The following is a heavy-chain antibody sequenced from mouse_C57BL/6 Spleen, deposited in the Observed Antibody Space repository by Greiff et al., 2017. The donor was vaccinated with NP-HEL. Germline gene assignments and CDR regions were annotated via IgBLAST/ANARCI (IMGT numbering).Heavy chain of an antibody. CDR1: GFTFSDYG. CDR2: ISSGSSTI. J-gene: IGHJ4*01. Sequence: EVQLVESGGGLVKPGGSLKLSCAASGFTFSDYGMHWVRQAPEKGLEWVAYISSGSSTIYYADTVKGRFTISRDNAKNTLFLQMTSLRSEDTAMYYCARRISFYDYDRGYAMDYWGQGTSVTVSS. D-gene: IGHD2-4*01. V-gene: IGHV5-17*01. CDR3: ARRISFYDYDRGYAMDY.